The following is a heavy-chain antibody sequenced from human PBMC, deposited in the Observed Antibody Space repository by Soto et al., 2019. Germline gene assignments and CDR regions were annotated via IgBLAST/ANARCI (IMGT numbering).Heavy chain of an antibody. CDR2: TYYRSKWYN. D-gene: IGHD6-13*01. Sequence: SQTLSLTCAISVDIVSSNSAAWNCIRQSPSRGLEWLGRTYYRSKWYNDYAVSVKSRITINPDTSKNQFSLRLNSVTPEDTAVYYCAREEVYSSPWDAFDIWGQGTMVTVSS. CDR1: VDIVSSNSAA. CDR3: AREEVYSSPWDAFDI. J-gene: IGHJ3*02. V-gene: IGHV6-1*01.